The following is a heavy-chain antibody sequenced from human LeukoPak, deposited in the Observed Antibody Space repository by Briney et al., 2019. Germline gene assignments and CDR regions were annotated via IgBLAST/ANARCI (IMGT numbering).Heavy chain of an antibody. J-gene: IGHJ4*02. V-gene: IGHV3-43*02. CDR2: ISGDGGST. CDR3: ARKKDCSSTSCCTTFDY. D-gene: IGHD2-2*02. CDR1: GFTFDDYA. Sequence: PGGSLRLSCAASGFTFDDYAMHWVRQAPGKGLEWVSVISGDGGSTYYADSVKGRFTISRDNSKNSLYLQMNSLRAEDTAVYYCARKKDCSSTSCCTTFDYWGQGTLVTVSS.